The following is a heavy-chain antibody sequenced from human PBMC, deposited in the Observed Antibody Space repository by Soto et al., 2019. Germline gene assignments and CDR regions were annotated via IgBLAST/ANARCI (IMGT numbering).Heavy chain of an antibody. V-gene: IGHV3-23*01. Sequence: GGSLRLSCAASGFTFSSYAMSWVRQAPGKGLEWVSAISGSGGSTYYADSVKGRFTISSDNSKNTLYLQMNSLRAEDPAVYYCARQYGTDYSLDYMDVWGKGTTVTVSS. J-gene: IGHJ6*03. D-gene: IGHD4-4*01. CDR2: ISGSGGST. CDR1: GFTFSSYA. CDR3: ARQYGTDYSLDYMDV.